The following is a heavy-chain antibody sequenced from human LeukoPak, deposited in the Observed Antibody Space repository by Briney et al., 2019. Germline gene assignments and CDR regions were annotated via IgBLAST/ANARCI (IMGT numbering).Heavy chain of an antibody. J-gene: IGHJ5*02. CDR1: SGSINDYY. D-gene: IGHD2-2*01. Sequence: KPSETLSLTCIVSSGSINDYYWSWIRQPPGKGLEWIGYISYSGSTSYNPSLKSRATISVDTSKNHLSLKLSSVTAADTAVYYCASVHNSRTYWFDPWGQGTLVTVSS. CDR3: ASVHNSRTYWFDP. CDR2: ISYSGST. V-gene: IGHV4-59*01.